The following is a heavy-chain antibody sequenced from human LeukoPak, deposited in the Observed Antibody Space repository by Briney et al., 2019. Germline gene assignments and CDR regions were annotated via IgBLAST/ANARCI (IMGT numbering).Heavy chain of an antibody. V-gene: IGHV3-11*01. J-gene: IGHJ4*02. CDR1: GFTFSDYY. Sequence: PGGSLRLSCAASGFTFSDYYMSWLRQAPGKGLEWVSYISSIGSTIYYANSVKGRFTFSRDIAKNSLYLQMNSLRAEDTAAYYCARVGIQQWLVGYFDYWGQGTLVTVSS. CDR2: ISSIGSTI. D-gene: IGHD6-19*01. CDR3: ARVGIQQWLVGYFDY.